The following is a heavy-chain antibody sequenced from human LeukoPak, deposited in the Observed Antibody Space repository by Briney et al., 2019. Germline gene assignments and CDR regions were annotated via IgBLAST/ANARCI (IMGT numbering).Heavy chain of an antibody. CDR2: INHSGST. CDR1: GGSFSGYY. CDR3: ARGASPLPVVPAAPDY. V-gene: IGHV4-34*01. Sequence: SETLSLTCAVYGGSFSGYYWSWLRQPPGKGLEWVGEINHSGSTNYNPSLKSRVTISVDTSKNQFSLKLSSVTAADTAVYYCARGASPLPVVPAAPDYWGQGTLVTVSS. J-gene: IGHJ4*02. D-gene: IGHD2-2*01.